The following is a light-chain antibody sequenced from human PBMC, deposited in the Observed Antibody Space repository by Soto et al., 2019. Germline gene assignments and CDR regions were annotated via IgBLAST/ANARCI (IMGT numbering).Light chain of an antibody. J-gene: IGKJ3*01. V-gene: IGKV1-6*01. CDR1: QDIRND. CDR3: LQDDSYPRT. Sequence: AIQMTQSPSSLSSSVGDRVTITCRASQDIRNDLGWYQHKPGKAPNLLIYNASSLQRGVPSRFNGRGSGTDFTLTISSRQPEDSANYYCLQDDSYPRTFGPGTKVDVK. CDR2: NAS.